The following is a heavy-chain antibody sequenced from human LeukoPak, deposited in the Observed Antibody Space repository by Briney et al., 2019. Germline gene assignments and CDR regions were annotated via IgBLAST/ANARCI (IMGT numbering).Heavy chain of an antibody. Sequence: SETLSLTCTVSGCSLSSYYWSWIRQPPGKELEWIGYIYYSGSTNYNPSLKSRVTISVDTSKNQFSLTLSSVTAEDTAVYYCATCLGRARSGYDYWGQGTLVTVSS. J-gene: IGHJ4*02. CDR3: ATCLGRARSGYDY. V-gene: IGHV4-59*12. CDR1: GCSLSSYY. D-gene: IGHD3-22*01. CDR2: IYYSGST.